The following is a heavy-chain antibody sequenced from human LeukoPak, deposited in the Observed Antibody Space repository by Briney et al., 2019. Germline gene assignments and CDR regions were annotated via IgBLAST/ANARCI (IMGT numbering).Heavy chain of an antibody. Sequence: ASVKVSCKASGYTFTSYAMNWVRQAPGQGLEWMGWINPNSGGTNYAQKFQGRVTMTRDTSISTAYMELSSLRSDDTAVYYCARVGVEGASCYDYWGQGTLVTVSS. J-gene: IGHJ4*02. D-gene: IGHD2-2*01. CDR3: ARVGVEGASCYDY. V-gene: IGHV1-2*02. CDR1: GYTFTSYA. CDR2: INPNSGGT.